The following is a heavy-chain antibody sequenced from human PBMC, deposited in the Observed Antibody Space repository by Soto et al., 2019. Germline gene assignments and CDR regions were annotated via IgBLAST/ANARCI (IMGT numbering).Heavy chain of an antibody. V-gene: IGHV3-23*01. Sequence: EVQLLESGGGLAQPGGSLRLSCEVSGFSLTSYGMNWVRQPPDKGLEWVSTIGGVGDTFYADSVKGRFTISRDISKNTRVLKMNRLRDEDTALYFCAKDGTSAGIHFYGMNVWGQGTTVTVSS. CDR3: AKDGTSAGIHFYGMNV. CDR1: GFSLTSYG. J-gene: IGHJ6*02. CDR2: IGGVGDT. D-gene: IGHD2-2*02.